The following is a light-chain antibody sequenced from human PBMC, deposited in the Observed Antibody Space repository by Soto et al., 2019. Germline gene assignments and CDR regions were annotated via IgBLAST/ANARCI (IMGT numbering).Light chain of an antibody. Sequence: QAVLTQPASVYGSPGQSITISCTGTSSDVGGYNYVSWYQQHPGKAPKLMIYDVSNRPSGVSNRFSGSKSGNTASLTISGLQAEDEADYYCCSYTTSGSLVFGGGTKLTVL. V-gene: IGLV2-14*01. CDR1: SSDVGGYNY. CDR3: CSYTTSGSLV. CDR2: DVS. J-gene: IGLJ2*01.